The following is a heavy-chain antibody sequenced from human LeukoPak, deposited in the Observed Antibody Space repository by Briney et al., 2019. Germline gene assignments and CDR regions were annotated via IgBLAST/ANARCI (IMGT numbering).Heavy chain of an antibody. D-gene: IGHD5-12*01. CDR1: GFTFSSYA. J-gene: IGHJ5*02. V-gene: IGHV3-23*01. CDR3: AKDRRGWLQFGKRVGSLWFDP. CDR2: ISGSGGST. Sequence: GGSLRLSCAASGFTFSSYAMSWVRQAPGKGLEWVSAISGSGGSTYYADSVKGRFTISRDNSKNTLYLQMNSLRAEDTAVYYCAKDRRGWLQFGKRVGSLWFDPWGQGTLVIVSS.